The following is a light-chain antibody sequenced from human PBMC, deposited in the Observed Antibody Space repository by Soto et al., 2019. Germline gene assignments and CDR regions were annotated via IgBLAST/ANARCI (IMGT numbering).Light chain of an antibody. CDR1: SSDVGGYNY. V-gene: IGLV2-14*01. CDR3: SSYTNSSTQV. CDR2: EVS. J-gene: IGLJ1*01. Sequence: QSVLTQPASVSGSPGQSITISCTGTSSDVGGYNYVSWYQQHPGKAPKLMIYEVSNRPSGVSNRFSGPKSGNTASLTISGLQAEDEADYYCSSYTNSSTQVFGTGTKVTVL.